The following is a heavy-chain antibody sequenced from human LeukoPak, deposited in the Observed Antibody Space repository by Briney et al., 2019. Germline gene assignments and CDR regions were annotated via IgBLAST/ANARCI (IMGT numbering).Heavy chain of an antibody. V-gene: IGHV3-23*01. Sequence: GGSLRLSCAASGFPFGSYGMSWVRQAPGKGLEWVSLIGGSTTVIWYADSVKGRFTISRDNSKDILYLQMNSLRADDTAVYYCAKNDRRLGDHDYWGQGTLVTVSS. D-gene: IGHD3-16*01. CDR3: AKNDRRLGDHDY. CDR1: GFPFGSYG. CDR2: IGGSTTVI. J-gene: IGHJ4*02.